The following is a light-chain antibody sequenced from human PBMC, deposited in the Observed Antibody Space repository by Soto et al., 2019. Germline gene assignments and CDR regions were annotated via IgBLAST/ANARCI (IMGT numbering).Light chain of an antibody. CDR3: QQFNNWPRT. CDR1: QSVSVN. J-gene: IGKJ1*01. CDR2: GAS. Sequence: EVVITQSPATLSVSPGERATLSCRASQSVSVNLAWYQQKPGQAPRLLIYGASTRAAGIPARFSGSGSGTEFTLTIHSLQSEDFAIYYCQQFNNWPRTFGQGTKVEIK. V-gene: IGKV3-15*01.